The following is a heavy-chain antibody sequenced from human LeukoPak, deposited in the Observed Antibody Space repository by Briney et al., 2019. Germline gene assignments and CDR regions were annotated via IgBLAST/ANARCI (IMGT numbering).Heavy chain of an antibody. V-gene: IGHV4-4*07. D-gene: IGHD2-2*01. CDR1: GGSISSYY. J-gene: IGHJ6*03. CDR3: ARVRIGSRCSSTSCPNYYYYYMDV. Sequence: SETLSLTCTVSGGSISSYYWSWIRQPAGKGLEWIGRIYTSGSTNYNPSLKSRVTMSVDTSKNQFSLKLSSVTAADTAVYYCARVRIGSRCSSTSCPNYYYYYMDVWGKGTTVTVSS. CDR2: IYTSGST.